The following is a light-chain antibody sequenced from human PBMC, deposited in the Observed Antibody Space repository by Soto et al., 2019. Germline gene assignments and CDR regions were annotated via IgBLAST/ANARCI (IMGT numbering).Light chain of an antibody. CDR3: CSDAGSSTWV. CDR1: SSDVGSYNL. V-gene: IGLV2-23*01. Sequence: QSALSQPASVSGSPGQSITISCTGTSSDVGSYNLVSWYQQNPGKAPNLMIYEGSKGPSGVSNRFSGSKSGNTASLTISGLQAEDEAYYYCCSDAGSSTWVFGGGTNLTVL. CDR2: EGS. J-gene: IGLJ3*02.